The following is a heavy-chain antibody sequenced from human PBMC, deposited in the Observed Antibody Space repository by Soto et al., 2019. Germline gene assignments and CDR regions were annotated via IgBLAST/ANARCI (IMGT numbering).Heavy chain of an antibody. CDR2: INHSGST. V-gene: IGHV4-34*01. CDR3: ARVSYDFWTPLPYYYYYYGMDV. J-gene: IGHJ6*02. Sequence: SETLSLTCAVYGGSFSGYYWSWIRQPPGKGLEWIGEINHSGSTNYNPSLKSRVTISVDTSKNQFSLKLSSVTAADTAVYYCARVSYDFWTPLPYYYYYYGMDVWGQGTTVTVPS. CDR1: GGSFSGYY. D-gene: IGHD3-3*01.